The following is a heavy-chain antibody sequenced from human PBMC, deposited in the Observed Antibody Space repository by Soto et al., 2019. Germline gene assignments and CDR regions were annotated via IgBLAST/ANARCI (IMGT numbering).Heavy chain of an antibody. D-gene: IGHD1-20*01. CDR1: GGSFGGYY. CDR2: INHSGST. J-gene: IGHJ4*02. Sequence: PSEPLSLTCAVVGGSFGGYYGTWIRQPPGKGLEWIGEINHSGSTNYKPSLRSRPTISVDTSKNQLSLKVNSVTAEDTAVYYCARGRTLITGASLDYWGQGTLVTVSS. CDR3: ARGRTLITGASLDY. V-gene: IGHV4-34*01.